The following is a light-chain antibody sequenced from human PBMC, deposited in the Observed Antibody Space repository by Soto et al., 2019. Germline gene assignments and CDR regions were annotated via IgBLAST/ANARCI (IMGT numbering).Light chain of an antibody. J-gene: IGKJ4*01. V-gene: IGKV1-5*03. CDR2: KAY. Sequence: DIQMTQSPSTLSASVGDRVTITCRASQSISSWLAWYQQKPGKVPKLLIYKAYSLESGVPSRFSGSGSGTEFTLTISSRQPDDFATYYCQQYNSNPLTFGGGTKVEIK. CDR3: QQYNSNPLT. CDR1: QSISSW.